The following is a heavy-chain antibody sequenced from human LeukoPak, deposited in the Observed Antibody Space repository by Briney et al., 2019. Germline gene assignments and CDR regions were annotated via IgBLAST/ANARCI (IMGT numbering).Heavy chain of an antibody. D-gene: IGHD1-26*01. J-gene: IGHJ3*02. V-gene: IGHV1-2*02. CDR1: GYPFTGYY. Sequence: ASVKVSCKASGYPFTGYYMHWVRQAPGQGLEWMGWINPNSGGTNYAQKFQGRVTITRNTSISTAYMELSSLRSEDTAVYYCARVAFYYDAFDIWGQGTMVTVSS. CDR3: ARVAFYYDAFDI. CDR2: INPNSGGT.